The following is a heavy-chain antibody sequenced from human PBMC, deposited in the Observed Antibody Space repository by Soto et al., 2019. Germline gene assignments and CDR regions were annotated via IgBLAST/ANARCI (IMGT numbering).Heavy chain of an antibody. CDR3: ARIVYDSSGYNRYFDY. CDR2: INAGYGNT. V-gene: IGHV1-3*01. CDR1: GYTFSSYA. D-gene: IGHD3-22*01. Sequence: ASVKVSCKASGYTFSSYAIHWVHRAPGQRLEWMGWINAGYGNTKYSQKLQGRLTITRDTSASTVYMDLTSLRSEDTAVYYCARIVYDSSGYNRYFDYWGQGTLVTVSS. J-gene: IGHJ4*02.